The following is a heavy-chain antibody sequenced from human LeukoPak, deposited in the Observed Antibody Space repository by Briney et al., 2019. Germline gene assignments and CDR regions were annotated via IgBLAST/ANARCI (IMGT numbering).Heavy chain of an antibody. CDR1: GFTFNIFG. V-gene: IGHV3-21*01. D-gene: IGHD2-15*01. CDR2: ISSDATHI. J-gene: IGHJ4*02. Sequence: GGSLRPSCAASGFTFNIFGMNWVRQAPGKGLEWVSSISSDATHIYYADSVKGRFTISRDNARNSLFLEMNSLRAEDTAVYYCTRDGSGSGDCWGQGTLVTVSS. CDR3: TRDGSGSGDC.